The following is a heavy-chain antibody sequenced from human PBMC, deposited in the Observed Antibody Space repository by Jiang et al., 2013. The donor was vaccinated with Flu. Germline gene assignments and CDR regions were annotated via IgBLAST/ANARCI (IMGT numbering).Heavy chain of an antibody. J-gene: IGHJ4*02. CDR1: IQLHYLW. CDR3: VKDLDLYCAGDCYVFDN. CDR2: YHLMEEI. D-gene: IGHD2-21*02. Sequence: VVRASEVPKTLLCSLWIQLHYLWPALGPARLQARVWSGWQLYHLMEEIKTNADSVKGRFTISRDNSKNTLYLQMSSLRADDTAVYYCVKDLDLYCAGDCYVFDNWGQGTLVTVSS. V-gene: IGHV3-30*18.